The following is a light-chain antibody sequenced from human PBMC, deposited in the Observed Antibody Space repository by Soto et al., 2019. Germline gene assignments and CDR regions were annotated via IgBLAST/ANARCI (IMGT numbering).Light chain of an antibody. J-gene: IGKJ1*01. V-gene: IGKV3-11*01. Sequence: VLTQSLATLSLSPGERATLSCRASQSISHFLAWYQQKPGQAPRLLIYDASNRATGIPARFSGSGSGTDFTLNISRLEPDDFAVYYCQQYSTSRGTFGQGTKVDI. CDR1: QSISHF. CDR2: DAS. CDR3: QQYSTSRGT.